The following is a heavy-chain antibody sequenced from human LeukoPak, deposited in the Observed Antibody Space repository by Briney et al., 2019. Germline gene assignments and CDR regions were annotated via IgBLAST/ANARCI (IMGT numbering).Heavy chain of an antibody. CDR1: GFTFSSYA. Sequence: GGSLRLSCAASGFTFSSYAMSWVRQAPGKGLERVSAISGSGGSTYYADSVKGRFTISRDNSKNTLYLQMNSLRAEDTAVYYCAKRELLLDDAFDIWGQGTMVTVSS. V-gene: IGHV3-23*01. CDR2: ISGSGGST. CDR3: AKRELLLDDAFDI. D-gene: IGHD3-10*01. J-gene: IGHJ3*02.